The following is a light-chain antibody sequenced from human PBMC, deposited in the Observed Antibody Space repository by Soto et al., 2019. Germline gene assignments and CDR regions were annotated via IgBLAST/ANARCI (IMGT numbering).Light chain of an antibody. CDR2: DAS. CDR3: QQYDNYKPLT. CDR1: QSISSW. Sequence: DIQMTQSPSTLSASVGDRVTITCRASQSISSWLAWYQQKPGKAPKLLIYDASSLESGVPSRFSGSEAETEFTLTISGLRPDDFATYYCQQYDNYKPLTFGGGTKVDIK. J-gene: IGKJ4*01. V-gene: IGKV1-5*01.